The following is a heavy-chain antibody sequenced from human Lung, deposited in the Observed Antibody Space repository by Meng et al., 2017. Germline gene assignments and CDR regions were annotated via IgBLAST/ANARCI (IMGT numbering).Heavy chain of an antibody. CDR1: GGSFSDYY. CDR3: ARGPTTMAHDFDY. J-gene: IGHJ4*02. V-gene: IGHV4-34*01. D-gene: IGHD4-11*01. Sequence: QVRIQQWGAGLLKPSETLSLTGVVSGGSFSDYYWSWIRQPPGKGLEWIGEINHSGSTNYNPSLESRATISVDTSQYNLSLKLSSVTAADSAVYYCARGPTTMAHDFDYWGQGTLVTVSS. CDR2: INHSGST.